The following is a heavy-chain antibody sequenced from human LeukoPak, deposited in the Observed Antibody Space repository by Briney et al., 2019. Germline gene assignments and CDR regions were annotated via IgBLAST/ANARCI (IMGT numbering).Heavy chain of an antibody. V-gene: IGHV3-43*02. CDR1: GFNFRDYG. CDR3: AKEQRPDSFSDLDY. CDR2: TSGNGRFT. J-gene: IGHJ4*02. D-gene: IGHD2/OR15-2a*01. Sequence: GGSLRLSCAASGFNFRDYGIHWVRQAPGKGLEWPSVTSGNGRFTDYADSVKGRFTISRDNSKNSLFLQIHSVRTEDTAFYYCAKEQRPDSFSDLDYWGQGTLVTASS.